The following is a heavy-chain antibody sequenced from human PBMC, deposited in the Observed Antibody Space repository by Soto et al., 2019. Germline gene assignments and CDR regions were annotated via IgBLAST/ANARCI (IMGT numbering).Heavy chain of an antibody. D-gene: IGHD6-19*01. V-gene: IGHV1-8*01. CDR1: GYTFTSYD. Sequence: QVQLVQSGAEVKKPGASVKVSCKASGYTFTSYDINWVRQATGQGLEWMGWMNPNSGNPGYAQKFQGRVTMTRNTSIRPASVSLGSLRAEDRAVYYGARRGGRGQWLAHWGQGTLVTVSS. CDR3: ARRGGRGQWLAH. J-gene: IGHJ4*02. CDR2: MNPNSGNP.